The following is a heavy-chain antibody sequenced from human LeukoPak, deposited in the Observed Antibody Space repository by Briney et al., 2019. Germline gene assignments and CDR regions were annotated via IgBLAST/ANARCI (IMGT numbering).Heavy chain of an antibody. D-gene: IGHD3-10*01. Sequence: GSLRLSCAASGFTFSSYSTNWVRQAPGKGLEWVSSISSTSGYIYYADSVKGRFTISRDNAKNSLYLQMNSLRAEDTAVYYCARDPTTYGSGSYYYYFDYWGQGTLVTVSS. CDR2: ISSTSGYI. CDR1: GFTFSSYS. CDR3: ARDPTTYGSGSYYYYFDY. V-gene: IGHV3-21*01. J-gene: IGHJ4*02.